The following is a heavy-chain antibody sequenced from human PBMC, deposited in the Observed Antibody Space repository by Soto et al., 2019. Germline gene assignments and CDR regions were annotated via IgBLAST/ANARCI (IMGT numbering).Heavy chain of an antibody. Sequence: QVQLVQSGAEVKKPGSSVMVSCKASGGTFSSYAISWVRQAPGQGLEWMGGIIPIFGTANYAQKFQGRVTITADESTSTAYMELSSLRSEDTAVYYCARGGSYGGQYYYYGMDVWGQGTTVTVSS. J-gene: IGHJ6*02. CDR2: IIPIFGTA. CDR3: ARGGSYGGQYYYYGMDV. D-gene: IGHD1-26*01. CDR1: GGTFSSYA. V-gene: IGHV1-69*01.